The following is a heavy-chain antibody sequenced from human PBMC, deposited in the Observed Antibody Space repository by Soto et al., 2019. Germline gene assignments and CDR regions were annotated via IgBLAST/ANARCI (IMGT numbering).Heavy chain of an antibody. J-gene: IGHJ4*02. CDR3: ARSPPRSEYQLASFDY. Sequence: GASVKVSCKASGGTFSSYTISWVRQAPGQGLEWMGRIIPILGIANYAQKFQGRVTITADKSTSTAYMELSSLRSEDTAVYYCARSPPRSEYQLASFDYWGQGTLVTVSS. CDR1: GGTFSSYT. CDR2: IIPILGIA. D-gene: IGHD2-2*01. V-gene: IGHV1-69*02.